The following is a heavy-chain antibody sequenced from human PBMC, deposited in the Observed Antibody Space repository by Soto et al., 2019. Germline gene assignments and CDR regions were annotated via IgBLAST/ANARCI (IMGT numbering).Heavy chain of an antibody. J-gene: IGHJ3*02. CDR1: GYTFTSYA. V-gene: IGHV1-3*01. CDR2: INAGNGNT. D-gene: IGHD2-15*01. CDR3: ARFGLGLDIVVVVAADDAFDI. Sequence: ASVKVSCKASGYTFTSYAMHWVRQAPGQRLEWMGWINAGNGNTKYSQKFQGRVTITRDTSASTAYMELSSLRSEDTAVYYCARFGLGLDIVVVVAADDAFDIWGQGTMVNVSS.